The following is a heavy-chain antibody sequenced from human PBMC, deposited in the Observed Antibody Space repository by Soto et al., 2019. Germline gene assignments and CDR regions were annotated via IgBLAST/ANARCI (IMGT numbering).Heavy chain of an antibody. Sequence: QVQLVQSGAEEKKPGASVKVSCKASGYTFTSYAMHWVRQAPGQRLEWRGWINAGNGNTKYSQKFQGRVTITRDTSASTAYMELSSLRSEDTAVYYCAPSYSGYDYHYYYGMDVWGQGTTVTVSS. D-gene: IGHD5-12*01. CDR1: GYTFTSYA. CDR3: APSYSGYDYHYYYGMDV. J-gene: IGHJ6*02. CDR2: INAGNGNT. V-gene: IGHV1-3*05.